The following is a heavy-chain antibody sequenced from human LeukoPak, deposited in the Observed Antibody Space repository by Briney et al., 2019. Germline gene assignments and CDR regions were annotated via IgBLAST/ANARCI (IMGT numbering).Heavy chain of an antibody. D-gene: IGHD3-10*01. V-gene: IGHV4-59*01. Sequence: SETLSLTCTVSGDSIITNYWSWIRQPAGKGLEWIGYIYYSGSTNYNPSLKSRVTISVDTSKNQFSLKLSSVTAADTAVYYCARVGGSGSYYYYYMDVWGKGTTVTVSS. CDR2: IYYSGST. CDR1: GDSIITNY. J-gene: IGHJ6*03. CDR3: ARVGGSGSYYYYYMDV.